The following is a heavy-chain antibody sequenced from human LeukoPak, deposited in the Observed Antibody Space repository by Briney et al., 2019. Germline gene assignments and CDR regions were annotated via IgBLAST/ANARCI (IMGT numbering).Heavy chain of an antibody. CDR3: ARDLMAYDSSGDYYYYGMDV. V-gene: IGHV1-46*01. D-gene: IGHD3-22*01. CDR2: INPSGGST. J-gene: IGHJ6*02. Sequence: GASVKVSCKASGYTFTSYYMHWVRQAPGQGLEWMGIINPSGGSTSYAQKFQGRVTMTRDTSTSTVYMELSSLRSEDTAVYYCARDLMAYDSSGDYYYYGMDVWGQGTTVTVS. CDR1: GYTFTSYY.